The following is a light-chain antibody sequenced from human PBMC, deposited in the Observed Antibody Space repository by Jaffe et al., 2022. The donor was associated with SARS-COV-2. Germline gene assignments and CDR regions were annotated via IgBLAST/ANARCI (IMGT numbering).Light chain of an antibody. Sequence: QAVVTQEPSLTVSPGGTVTLTCGSSTGTVTSGHYTYWLQQKPGQVPRTLIYDTSNKHSWTPARFSGSLLGGKAALTLSGAQPEDEADYYCLLTYSGPWVFGGGTKLTVL. J-gene: IGLJ3*02. V-gene: IGLV7-46*01. CDR1: TGTVTSGHY. CDR3: LLTYSGPWV. CDR2: DTS.